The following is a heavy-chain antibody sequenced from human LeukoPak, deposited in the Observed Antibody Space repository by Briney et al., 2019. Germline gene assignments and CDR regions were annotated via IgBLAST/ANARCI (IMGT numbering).Heavy chain of an antibody. CDR2: ISSSGSTI. CDR3: ASAPSYSDYFLNAFDI. D-gene: IGHD4-11*01. J-gene: IGHJ3*02. CDR1: GFAFSDYY. V-gene: IGHV3-11*01. Sequence: PGGSLRLSCAASGFAFSDYYMSWIRQAPGKGLEWVSYISSSGSTIYYADSVKGRFTISRDNAKNSLYLQMNSLRAEDTAVYYCASAPSYSDYFLNAFDIWGQGTMVTVSS.